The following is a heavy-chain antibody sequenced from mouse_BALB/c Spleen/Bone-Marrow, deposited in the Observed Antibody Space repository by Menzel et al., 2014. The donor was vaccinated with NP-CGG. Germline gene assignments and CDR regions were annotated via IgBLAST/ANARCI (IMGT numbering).Heavy chain of an antibody. Sequence: EVQLQESGGGLVQPGGSLKLSCVASGFTFSSYGMSWVRQTPDKRLELVATINNNGGSTYYPDSVKGQFTISRDNAKNTLYQQMSSLKSEDTAMYYCARVYGWYFDVWGAGTTVTVSS. V-gene: IGHV5-6-3*01. J-gene: IGHJ1*01. CDR1: GFTFSSYG. CDR3: ARVYGWYFDV. D-gene: IGHD1-1*01. CDR2: INNNGGST.